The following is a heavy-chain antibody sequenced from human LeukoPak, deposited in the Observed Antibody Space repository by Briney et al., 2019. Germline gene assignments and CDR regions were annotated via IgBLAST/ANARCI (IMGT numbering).Heavy chain of an antibody. CDR3: ASLARYYYYYMDV. CDR1: GGSFSGYY. Sequence: SETLSLTCAVYGGSFSGYYRSWIRQPPGKGLEWIGEINHSGSTNYNPSLKSRVTISVDTSKNQFSLKLSSVTAADTAVYYCASLARYYYYYMDVWGKGTTVTVSS. V-gene: IGHV4-34*01. J-gene: IGHJ6*03. D-gene: IGHD6-6*01. CDR2: INHSGST.